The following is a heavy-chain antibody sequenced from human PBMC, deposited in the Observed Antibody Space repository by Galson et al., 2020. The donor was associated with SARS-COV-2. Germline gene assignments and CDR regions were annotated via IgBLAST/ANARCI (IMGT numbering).Heavy chain of an antibody. D-gene: IGHD6-13*01. CDR1: GFTFSDYE. CDR2: ISSSRTNI. Sequence: GGSLRLSCAGSGFTFSDYEMNWVRHGPGRGLEWISYISSSRTNIYYADSVKGRFTISRDNAKNSLYLQMTSLRAEDTAVYYCASPYLAAASFFGAFDIWGPGTMVTVSS. J-gene: IGHJ3*02. V-gene: IGHV3-48*03. CDR3: ASPYLAAASFFGAFDI.